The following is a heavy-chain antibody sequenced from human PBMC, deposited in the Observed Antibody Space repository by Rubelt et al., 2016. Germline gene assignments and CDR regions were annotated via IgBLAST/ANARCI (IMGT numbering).Heavy chain of an antibody. CDR3: RRDGYHNGGYYCDY. V-gene: IGHV4-34*01. CDR2: FSHSGGT. J-gene: IGHJ4*02. D-gene: IGHD5-24*01. Sequence: QVQLQQWGAGLLKPSETLSLTCAVYGESFSGYYWTWIRQPPGKGLEWIGDFSHSGGTNYNPSLKSRVTISLDTSKNQISLKLSAVTAADTAVYYGRRDGYHNGGYYCDYWGQGAPVTVSS. CDR1: GESFSGYY.